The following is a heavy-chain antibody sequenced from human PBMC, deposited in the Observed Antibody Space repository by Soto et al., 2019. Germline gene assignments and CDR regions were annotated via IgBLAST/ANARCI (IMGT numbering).Heavy chain of an antibody. V-gene: IGHV3-23*01. CDR2: IGGTADTT. CDR3: DNDWGKFKS. Sequence: PGVSLRLSCASSGYTFSSYAMSWVRQAPGKGLEWVSAIGGTADTTQYADSVKGRFTISRDNSKNTLHLHMSSLRVEDTAVYYCDNDWGKFKSCGQGTLVPVSS. J-gene: IGHJ5*02. CDR1: GYTFSSYA. D-gene: IGHD3-16*01.